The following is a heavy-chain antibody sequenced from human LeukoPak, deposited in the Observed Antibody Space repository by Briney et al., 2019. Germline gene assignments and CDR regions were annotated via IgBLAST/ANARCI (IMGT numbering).Heavy chain of an antibody. Sequence: SETLSLTCAVYGGSFSGYYWSWIRPPPGKGLEWIGEINHSGSTNYNPSLKSRVTISVDTSKNQFSLKLSSVTAADTAVYYCARAGIVVVTAFDIWGQGTMVTVSS. J-gene: IGHJ3*02. CDR1: GGSFSGYY. CDR3: ARAGIVVVTAFDI. D-gene: IGHD2-21*02. V-gene: IGHV4-34*01. CDR2: INHSGST.